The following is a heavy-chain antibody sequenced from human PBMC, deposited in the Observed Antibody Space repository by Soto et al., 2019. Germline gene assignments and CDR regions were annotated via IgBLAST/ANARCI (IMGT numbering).Heavy chain of an antibody. D-gene: IGHD6-19*01. CDR1: SGSINNNY. Sequence: SETLSLTCTVSSGSINNNYWSWIRQPPGKGLEWIGYIYYSGSTNYNPSLKSRVTISVDTSKSQFYLRLTSVTAADTAVYYCARGGWSMDYWGQGTLVTVSS. CDR2: IYYSGST. J-gene: IGHJ4*02. CDR3: ARGGWSMDY. V-gene: IGHV4-59*01.